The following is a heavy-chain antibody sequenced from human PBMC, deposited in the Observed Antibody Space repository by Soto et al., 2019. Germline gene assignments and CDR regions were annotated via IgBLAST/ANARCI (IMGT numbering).Heavy chain of an antibody. D-gene: IGHD1-1*01. Sequence: GGSLRLSCAVSGFTFSSYTMNWVRQAPGKGLEWVSSITSSSSYIYYADSVKGRFTISRDNAQNSLYLRMNSLRAEDTAVYYCAKAHERRAYYFDYWGQGTLVTVSS. J-gene: IGHJ4*02. V-gene: IGHV3-21*01. CDR1: GFTFSSYT. CDR3: AKAHERRAYYFDY. CDR2: ITSSSSYI.